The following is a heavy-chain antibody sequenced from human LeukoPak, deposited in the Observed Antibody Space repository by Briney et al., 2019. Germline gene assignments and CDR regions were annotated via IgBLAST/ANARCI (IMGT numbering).Heavy chain of an antibody. CDR3: ARELTLTTAFDI. CDR2: FYTNGST. Sequence: SETLSLTCTVSRGSVITYSWSWIRQPAGEGLEWIGRFYTNGSTNYNPSLKTRVTLSIDKSKYHFSLKLSSVTAADTAVYYCARELTLTTAFDIWGQGTVVTVSS. J-gene: IGHJ3*02. CDR1: RGSVITYS. D-gene: IGHD1/OR15-1a*01. V-gene: IGHV4-4*07.